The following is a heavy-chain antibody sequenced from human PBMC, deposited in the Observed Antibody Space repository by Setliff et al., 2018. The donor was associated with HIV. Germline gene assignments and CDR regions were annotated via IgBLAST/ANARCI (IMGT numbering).Heavy chain of an antibody. CDR1: GGSISNNSYY. J-gene: IGHJ4*02. Sequence: SETLSLTCTVSGGSISNNSYYWGWVRQPPGKGLELIGNLFYNGNTYYNPSLKSRVTLSVDTSKNQFSLKLSSVTAADTAIYFCARQFRYPNRAVAGVDYWGQGTQVTSPQ. V-gene: IGHV4-39*01. CDR3: ARQFRYPNRAVAGVDY. D-gene: IGHD6-19*01. CDR2: LFYNGNT.